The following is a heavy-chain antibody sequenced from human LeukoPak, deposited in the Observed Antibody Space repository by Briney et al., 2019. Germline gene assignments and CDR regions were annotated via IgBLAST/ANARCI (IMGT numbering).Heavy chain of an antibody. CDR1: GYNFTSYW. CDR3: ARVLLSYYYGSGRVPYYYYYYMDV. CDR2: IYTGDSDT. V-gene: IGHV5-51*01. Sequence: GESLKIFCKASGYNFTSYWIGWVRQMPGKGLEWMGIIYTGDSDTRYSPSFQGQVTISADKSISTAYLQWSSLKASDTAMYYCARVLLSYYYGSGRVPYYYYYYMDVWGKGTTVTVSS. J-gene: IGHJ6*03. D-gene: IGHD3-10*01.